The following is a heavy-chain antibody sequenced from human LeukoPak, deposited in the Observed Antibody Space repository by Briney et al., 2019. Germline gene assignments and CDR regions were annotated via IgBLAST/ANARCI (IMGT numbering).Heavy chain of an antibody. CDR3: ARDLVSGYSYGLPAY. D-gene: IGHD5-18*01. Sequence: PGGSLRLSCAASGFTFSSYAMHWVRQAPGNRLEWVAVISYDGSNKYYADSVKGRFTISRDNSKNTLYLQMNSLRAEDTAVYYCARDLVSGYSYGLPAYWGQGTLVTVSS. CDR1: GFTFSSYA. V-gene: IGHV3-30-3*01. CDR2: ISYDGSNK. J-gene: IGHJ4*02.